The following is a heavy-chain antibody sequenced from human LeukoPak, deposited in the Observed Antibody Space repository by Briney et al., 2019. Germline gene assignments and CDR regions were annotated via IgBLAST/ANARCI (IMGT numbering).Heavy chain of an antibody. CDR1: GGTFSSYA. J-gene: IGHJ4*02. CDR2: IIPIFGTA. Sequence: SVRVSCKASGGTFSSYAISWVRQAPGQGLEWMGGIIPIFGTANYAQKFQGRVTITADESTSTAYMELSSLRSEDTAVYYCARSGIYYYDSSGYSQLDYWGQGTLVTVSS. CDR3: ARSGIYYYDSSGYSQLDY. D-gene: IGHD3-22*01. V-gene: IGHV1-69*13.